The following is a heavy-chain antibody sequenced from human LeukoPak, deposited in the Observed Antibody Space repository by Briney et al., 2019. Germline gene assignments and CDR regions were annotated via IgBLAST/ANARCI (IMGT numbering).Heavy chain of an antibody. Sequence: SETLSLTCAVYGGSFSGYYWSWIRRPPGKGLEWIGEINHSGSTNYNPSLKSRVTISVDTSKNQFSLKLSSVTAADTAVYYCARGLRPAAMPRGYYYGMDVWGKGTTVTVSS. V-gene: IGHV4-34*01. CDR1: GGSFSGYY. D-gene: IGHD2-2*01. CDR2: INHSGST. J-gene: IGHJ6*04. CDR3: ARGLRPAAMPRGYYYGMDV.